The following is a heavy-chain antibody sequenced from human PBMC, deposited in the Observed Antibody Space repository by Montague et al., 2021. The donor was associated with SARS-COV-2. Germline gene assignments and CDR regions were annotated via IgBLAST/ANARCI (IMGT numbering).Heavy chain of an antibody. D-gene: IGHD5-18*01. CDR2: IFYSGST. CDR1: GGSIISGNIY. Sequence: TLSLTCTVSGGSIISGNIYWSWIRQPPGKGLEWIGYIFYSGSTYYNPSLESRVTLSVDTSKNQFSLKLSSVTAADTAVYYCAREAQLGYCYGTGYYFGMDVWGQGTTVTVSS. J-gene: IGHJ6*02. V-gene: IGHV4-30-4*01. CDR3: AREAQLGYCYGTGYYFGMDV.